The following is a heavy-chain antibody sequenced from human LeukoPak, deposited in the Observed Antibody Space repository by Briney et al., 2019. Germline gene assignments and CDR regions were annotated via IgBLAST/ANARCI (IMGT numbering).Heavy chain of an antibody. CDR1: GYTLTELP. V-gene: IGHV1-24*01. Sequence: ASVKVSCKVSGYTLTELPMHWVQQAPGKGLEWMGGFDPEDGETIYAQKFQGRVIMTEDTSTDTAYMELSSLRSEDTAVYYCATVSGIVATVDAFDIWGQGTMVTVSS. CDR3: ATVSGIVATVDAFDI. J-gene: IGHJ3*02. CDR2: FDPEDGET. D-gene: IGHD5-12*01.